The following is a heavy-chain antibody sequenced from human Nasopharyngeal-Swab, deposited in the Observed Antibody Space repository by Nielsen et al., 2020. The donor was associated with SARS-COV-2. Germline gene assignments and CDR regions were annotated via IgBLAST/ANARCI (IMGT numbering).Heavy chain of an antibody. CDR1: GFSLSTSGMC. J-gene: IGHJ4*02. CDR3: ARTSYYGGNSGFDY. V-gene: IGHV2-70*11. Sequence: SGPTLVKPTQTLTLTCTFSGFSLSTSGMCVSWIRQPPGKALEWLARIDWDDDNYYSTSLKTRLTISKDTSKNQVVLTMTNMDPVDTATYYCARTSYYGGNSGFDYWGQGTLVTVSS. D-gene: IGHD4-23*01. CDR2: IDWDDDN.